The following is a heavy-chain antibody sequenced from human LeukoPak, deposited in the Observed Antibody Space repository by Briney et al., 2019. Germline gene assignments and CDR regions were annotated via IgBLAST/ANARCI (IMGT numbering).Heavy chain of an antibody. CDR3: AELGITMIGGV. J-gene: IGHJ6*04. CDR1: GFTFSYYG. V-gene: IGHV3-48*01. D-gene: IGHD3-10*02. Sequence: GGSLRLSCAASGFTFSYYGMSWVRHAPGGGLGWVSCICSSGSPIYYADSVRGRFTISRDKAKNSLYLQRNSLRAEDTAVYYCAELGITMIGGVWGKGTTVTISS. CDR2: ICSSGSPI.